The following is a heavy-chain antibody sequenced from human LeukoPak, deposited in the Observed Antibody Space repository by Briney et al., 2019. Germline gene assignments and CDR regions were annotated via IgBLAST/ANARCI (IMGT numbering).Heavy chain of an antibody. CDR2: MYYSGST. CDR3: ARSTKTAAAAGDYNYFYYGMDV. V-gene: IGHV4-59*08. Sequence: SETLSLICTVSGGSISSYYWSWIRQPPGRGLEWIAYMYYSGSTNYNPSLQSRVTISGDTSKNQFSLKLTSVTAADTAVYYCARSTKTAAAAGDYNYFYYGMDVWGQGTTVTVSS. J-gene: IGHJ6*02. CDR1: GGSISSYY. D-gene: IGHD6-13*01.